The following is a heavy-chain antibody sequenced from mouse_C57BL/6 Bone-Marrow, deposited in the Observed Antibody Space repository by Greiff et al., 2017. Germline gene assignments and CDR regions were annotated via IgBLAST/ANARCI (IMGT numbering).Heavy chain of an antibody. D-gene: IGHD1-1*01. Sequence: VQLQQSGPELVKPGASVKIPCKAPGYTFTDYNMDWVKQSHGQSLEWIGDINPNNGGTIYNQKFKGKATLTADKSSSTAYMELRSLTSEDTAVYFCERISAYSNGCRENAMDDWGQGTSVTVSS. CDR2: INPNNGGT. CDR3: ERISAYSNGCRENAMDD. CDR1: GYTFTDYN. J-gene: IGHJ4*01. V-gene: IGHV1-18*01.